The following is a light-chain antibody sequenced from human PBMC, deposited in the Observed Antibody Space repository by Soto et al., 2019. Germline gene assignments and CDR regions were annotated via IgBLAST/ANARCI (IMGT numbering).Light chain of an antibody. J-gene: IGKJ2*01. Sequence: EIVLTQSPGTLSLSPGERATLSCRASQSVSSSYLAWYQQKPGQAPRLLIYDASSRATGIPDRFSGSGSGTDFPLTVSRLEPEDFAVYYCQQYGSSPYTFGQGTKLEIE. CDR1: QSVSSSY. V-gene: IGKV3-20*01. CDR3: QQYGSSPYT. CDR2: DAS.